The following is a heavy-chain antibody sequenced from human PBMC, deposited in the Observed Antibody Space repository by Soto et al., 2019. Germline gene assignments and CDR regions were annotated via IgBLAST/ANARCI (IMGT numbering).Heavy chain of an antibody. J-gene: IGHJ4*02. CDR3: ARIESSGSYYVPYFDY. V-gene: IGHV1-18*01. CDR2: ISAYNGNT. Sequence: QVQLVQSGAEVKKPGASVKVSCKASGYTFTSYGLTWVRQAPGQGLEWMGWISAYNGNTNYEQNLQGRVTMTTDPSTSRAYMELSSLRSDDTAVYYCARIESSGSYYVPYFDYWGQGTLVNVSS. CDR1: GYTFTSYG. D-gene: IGHD1-26*01.